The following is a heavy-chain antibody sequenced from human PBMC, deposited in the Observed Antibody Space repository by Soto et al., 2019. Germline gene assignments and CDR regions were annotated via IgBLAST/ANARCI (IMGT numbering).Heavy chain of an antibody. J-gene: IGHJ4*02. Sequence: EVQLLDSGGGLVQPGGSLRLSCVASGFTSSSCAMRWVRQAPGKGLEWVSGISASGGSTYYADSVKGRFTISRDNSKNTLYLQMNSLRAEDTAVYYCATPGIGNGRYVFHDWGQGTLVTVSS. D-gene: IGHD1-26*01. CDR2: ISASGGST. CDR3: ATPGIGNGRYVFHD. V-gene: IGHV3-23*01. CDR1: GFTSSSCA.